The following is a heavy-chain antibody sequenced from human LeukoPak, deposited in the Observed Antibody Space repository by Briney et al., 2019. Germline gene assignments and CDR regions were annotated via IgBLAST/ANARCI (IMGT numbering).Heavy chain of an antibody. CDR3: ARDSSSDDNYDFWSGSPWFDP. Sequence: STNYNPSLKSRVTISVDTSKNQFSLKLSSVTAADTAVYYCARDSSSDDNYDFWSGSPWFDPWGQGTLVTVSS. D-gene: IGHD3-3*01. J-gene: IGHJ5*02. V-gene: IGHV4-34*13. CDR2: ST.